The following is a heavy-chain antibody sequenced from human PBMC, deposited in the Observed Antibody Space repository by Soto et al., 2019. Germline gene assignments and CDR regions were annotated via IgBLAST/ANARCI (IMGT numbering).Heavy chain of an antibody. CDR1: GDSVSSNSAA. J-gene: IGHJ6*03. CDR2: TYYRSKWYN. CDR3: ARGAGYCTNGVCAYYYMDV. V-gene: IGHV6-1*01. D-gene: IGHD2-8*01. Sequence: SQTLSLTCAISGDSVSSNSAAWNWIRQSPSRGLEWLGRTYYRSKWYNDYAVSVKSRITINPDTSKNQFSLQLNSVTPEDTAVYYCARGAGYCTNGVCAYYYMDVWGKGTTVTVSS.